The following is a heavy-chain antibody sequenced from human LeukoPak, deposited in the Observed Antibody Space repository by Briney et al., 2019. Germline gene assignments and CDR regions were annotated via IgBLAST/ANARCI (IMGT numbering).Heavy chain of an antibody. J-gene: IGHJ4*02. V-gene: IGHV1-2*02. CDR2: INPNSGGR. D-gene: IGHD3-10*01. Sequence: GASVKVSCKASGYTFTVYYMHWVRQPPGQGLEWMGWINPNSGGRNYAQKFQGRVTMTRDTSISTAYMELSRLRSDATAVYYCARPNGSGSYAHWGQGTLVTVSS. CDR1: GYTFTVYY. CDR3: ARPNGSGSYAH.